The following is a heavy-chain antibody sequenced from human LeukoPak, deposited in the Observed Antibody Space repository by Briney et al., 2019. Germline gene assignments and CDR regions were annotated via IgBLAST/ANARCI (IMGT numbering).Heavy chain of an antibody. D-gene: IGHD6-19*01. CDR2: IIPIFGTA. CDR1: GGTFSSYA. CDR3: ARVGYSSGWYNQDYYYYYGVDV. J-gene: IGHJ6*02. V-gene: IGHV1-69*01. Sequence: SVKVSCKASGGTFSSYAISWVRQAPGQGLEWMGGIIPIFGTANYAQKFQGRVTITADESTSTAYMELSSLRSEDTAVYYCARVGYSSGWYNQDYYYYYGVDVWGQGTTVTVSS.